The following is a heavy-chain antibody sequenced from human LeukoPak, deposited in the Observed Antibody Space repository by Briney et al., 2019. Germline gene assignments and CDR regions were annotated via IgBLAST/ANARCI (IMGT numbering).Heavy chain of an antibody. D-gene: IGHD6-13*01. Sequence: ASVKVSCKASGYTFTGYYMHWVRQAPGQGLEWMGWINPNSGGTNYAQKFQGWVTMTRDTSISTAYMELSRLRSDDTAVYYCARDLDSSSCYDYWGQGTLVTVSS. CDR1: GYTFTGYY. J-gene: IGHJ4*02. CDR2: INPNSGGT. V-gene: IGHV1-2*04. CDR3: ARDLDSSSCYDY.